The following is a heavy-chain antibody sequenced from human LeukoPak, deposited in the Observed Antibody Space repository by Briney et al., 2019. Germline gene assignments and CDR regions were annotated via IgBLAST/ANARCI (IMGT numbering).Heavy chain of an antibody. Sequence: ASVKVSCKASGGTFRSYAISWVRQAPGQGLEWMGRIIPIFGTAKYAQKFQGSVTITTDESTSTAYVELSSLTSEDTAVYYCARAPSYSSNWYDYWGRGTLVTVSS. J-gene: IGHJ5*01. CDR2: IIPIFGTA. CDR3: ARAPSYSSNWYDY. D-gene: IGHD6-19*01. V-gene: IGHV1-69*05. CDR1: GGTFRSYA.